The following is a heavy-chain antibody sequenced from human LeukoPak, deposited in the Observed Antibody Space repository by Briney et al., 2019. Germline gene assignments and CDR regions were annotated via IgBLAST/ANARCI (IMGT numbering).Heavy chain of an antibody. D-gene: IGHD3-22*01. CDR2: IYYSGST. J-gene: IGHJ4*02. V-gene: IGHV4-59*01. CDR3: ARWGDYYYDSSGYYRNFDY. CDR1: GASISSYS. Sequence: PSETLSLTCTVSGASISSYSWSWIRQAPGKGLEWIGYIYYSGSTNYNPSLKSRVTISVDTSKNQFSLKLSSVTAADTAVYYCARWGDYYYDSSGYYRNFDYWGQGTLVTVSS.